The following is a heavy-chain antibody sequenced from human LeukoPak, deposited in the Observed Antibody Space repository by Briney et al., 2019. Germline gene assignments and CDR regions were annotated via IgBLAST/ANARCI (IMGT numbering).Heavy chain of an antibody. CDR1: GYSISNGYY. CDR3: ARDETYSDVWSGSAGGGKGNYLDY. V-gene: IGHV4-38-2*02. Sequence: SETPSLTCSVSGYSISNGYYWGWMRQPPGKGLEWIGSIYHSARTHYNPSLKSRVTISVDTSKNYFSLKLTSVTAADTAMYYCARDETYSDVWSGSAGGGKGNYLDYWGQGILVTVSS. J-gene: IGHJ4*02. D-gene: IGHD3-3*01. CDR2: IYHSART.